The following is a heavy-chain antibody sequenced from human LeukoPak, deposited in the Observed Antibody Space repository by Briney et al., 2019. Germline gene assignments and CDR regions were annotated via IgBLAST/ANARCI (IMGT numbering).Heavy chain of an antibody. D-gene: IGHD2-15*01. V-gene: IGHV3-23*01. CDR2: ISGGGDNT. J-gene: IGHJ4*02. CDR3: VKDRVYCRGGSCYRDY. Sequence: GGSLRLSCAASGFTFSSYAMSWVRQAPGKGLEWVSAISGGGDNTYYADSVKGRFTISRDNSKNTLYLQMNSLRAHDTAVYYCVKDRVYCRGGSCYRDYWGQGTLVTVSS. CDR1: GFTFSSYA.